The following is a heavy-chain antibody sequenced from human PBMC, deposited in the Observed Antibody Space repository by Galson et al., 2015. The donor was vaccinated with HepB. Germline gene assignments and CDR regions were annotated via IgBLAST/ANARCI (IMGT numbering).Heavy chain of an antibody. CDR2: ISGSGGST. D-gene: IGHD4-17*01. CDR3: AKDLGNGDYAKPYYYGMDV. Sequence: SLRLSCAASGFTFSSYAMSWVRQAPGKGLEWISAISGSGGSTYYADSVKGRFTISRDNSKNTLYLQMNSLRAEDTAVYYCAKDLGNGDYAKPYYYGMDVWGQGTTVTVSS. CDR1: GFTFSSYA. V-gene: IGHV3-23*01. J-gene: IGHJ6*02.